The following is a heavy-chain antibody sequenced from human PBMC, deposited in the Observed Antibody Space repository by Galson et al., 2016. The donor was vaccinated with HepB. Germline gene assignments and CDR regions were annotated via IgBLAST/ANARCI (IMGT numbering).Heavy chain of an antibody. J-gene: IGHJ6*04. V-gene: IGHV3-9*01. CDR1: GFTVSNNY. CDR3: AKGETFLAIYGMDV. D-gene: IGHD3-3*02. Sequence: SLRLSCAASGFTVSNNYMHWVRQAPGKGLEWVSGISWNSVSKHYAESVKGRFTISRDNAKKSLYLQMDSLRTEDTALYYCAKGETFLAIYGMDVWGKGTTVTVS. CDR2: ISWNSVSK.